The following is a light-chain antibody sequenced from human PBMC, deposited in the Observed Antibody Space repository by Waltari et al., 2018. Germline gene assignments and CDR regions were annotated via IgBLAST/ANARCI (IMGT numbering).Light chain of an antibody. V-gene: IGLV3-19*01. CDR3: NSRDSSDNPV. CDR2: GKN. CDR1: SLRRFY. Sequence: SSELTQDPAMSVALGQTVRITCQGDSLRRFYASWYQQKPGQAPVLVMYGKNNRPSGIPDRFSDSSSGNTASLPITGAQAEDEADYYCNSRDSSDNPVFGGGTKLTVL. J-gene: IGLJ2*01.